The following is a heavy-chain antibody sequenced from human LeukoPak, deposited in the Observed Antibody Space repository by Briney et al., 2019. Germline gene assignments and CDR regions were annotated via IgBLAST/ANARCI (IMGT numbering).Heavy chain of an antibody. D-gene: IGHD5-12*01. J-gene: IGHJ4*02. V-gene: IGHV1-18*01. CDR1: GYTFTSYG. CDR3: ARDGEANSGYDGRLGPHY. Sequence: ASVKVSCKASGYTFTSYGISWVRQAPGQGLEWKGWISAYNGNTNYAQKLQGRVTMTTDTSTSTAFMELRSLRSDDTAVYYCARDGEANSGYDGRLGPHYWDQGTLVTVSS. CDR2: ISAYNGNT.